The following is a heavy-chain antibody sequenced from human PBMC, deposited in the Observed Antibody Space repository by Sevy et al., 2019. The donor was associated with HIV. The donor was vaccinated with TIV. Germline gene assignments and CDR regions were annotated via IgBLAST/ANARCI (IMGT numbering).Heavy chain of an antibody. D-gene: IGHD2-8*01. Sequence: GGSLRLSCEASGFTFSKYSMSWVRQAPGKGLEWVSTFSFGCGRINYPGSVKGRLTRSKDDSKNTLYLKRNSLGAEDTAVYYCAREGCTKPHDYWGQGTLVTVSS. CDR1: GFTFSKYS. J-gene: IGHJ4*02. V-gene: IGHV3-23*01. CDR2: FSFGCGRI. CDR3: AREGCTKPHDY.